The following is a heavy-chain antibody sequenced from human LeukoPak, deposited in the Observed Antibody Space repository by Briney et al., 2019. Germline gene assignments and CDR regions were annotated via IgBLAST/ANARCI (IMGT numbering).Heavy chain of an antibody. J-gene: IGHJ3*02. CDR3: AREQQKRSGWYLGRDAFDI. Sequence: SETLSLTCTVSGGSISSYYWSWIRQPPGKGLEWIGEINHSGSTNYNPSLKSRVTISVDTSKNQFSLKLSSVTAAGTAVYYCAREQQKRSGWYLGRDAFDIWGQGTMVTVSS. CDR2: INHSGST. D-gene: IGHD6-19*01. V-gene: IGHV4-34*01. CDR1: GGSISSYY.